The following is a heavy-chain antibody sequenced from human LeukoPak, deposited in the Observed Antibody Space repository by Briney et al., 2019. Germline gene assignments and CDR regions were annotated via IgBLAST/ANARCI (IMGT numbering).Heavy chain of an antibody. D-gene: IGHD6-19*01. J-gene: IGHJ4*02. CDR3: TTRSAVAGTNDY. CDR2: INTDGSGT. CDR1: GFTFSSYW. Sequence: GGSLRLSCAASGFTFSSYWMHWVRQAPGKGLVWVSRINTDGSGTSYADSVRGRFTISRDNAKNTLYLQMNSLRAEDTAVYYCTTRSAVAGTNDYWGQGTLVTVSS. V-gene: IGHV3-74*01.